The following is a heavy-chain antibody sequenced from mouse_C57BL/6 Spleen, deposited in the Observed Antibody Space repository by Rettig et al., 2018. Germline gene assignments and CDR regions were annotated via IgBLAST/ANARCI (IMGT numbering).Heavy chain of an antibody. J-gene: IGHJ4*01. V-gene: IGHV1-69*01. CDR3: ARYGSSYAMDY. CDR2: IDPSDSYT. D-gene: IGHD1-1*01. Sequence: EIDPSDSYTNYNQKFKGKSTLTVDKSSSTAYMQLSSLTSEDSAVYYCARYGSSYAMDYWGQGTSVTVSS.